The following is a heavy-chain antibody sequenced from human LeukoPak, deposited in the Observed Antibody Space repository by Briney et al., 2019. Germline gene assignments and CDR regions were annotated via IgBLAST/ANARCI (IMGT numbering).Heavy chain of an antibody. V-gene: IGHV3-30-3*01. J-gene: IGHJ3*02. CDR1: GFTFSSYA. CDR2: ISYDGSNK. CDR3: ARVHGSYSAFDI. Sequence: GGSLRLSCAASGFTFSSYAMHWVRQAPGKGLEWVAVISYDGSNKYYADSVKGRFTISRDNSKNTLYLQMNSLRAEDTAVYYCARVHGSYSAFDIWGQGTMVTVSS. D-gene: IGHD1-26*01.